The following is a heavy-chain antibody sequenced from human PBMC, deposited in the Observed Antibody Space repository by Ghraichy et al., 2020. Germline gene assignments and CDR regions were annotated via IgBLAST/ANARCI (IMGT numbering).Heavy chain of an antibody. CDR1: GFTFSSYG. Sequence: GSLRLSCAASGFTFSSYGMHWVRQAPGKGLEWVAVISYDGSNKYYADSVKGRFTISRDNSKNTLYLQMNSLRPEDTAVYYCAKDAGYSSGWYYFDYWGQGTLVTVSS. V-gene: IGHV3-30*18. J-gene: IGHJ4*02. CDR2: ISYDGSNK. CDR3: AKDAGYSSGWYYFDY. D-gene: IGHD6-19*01.